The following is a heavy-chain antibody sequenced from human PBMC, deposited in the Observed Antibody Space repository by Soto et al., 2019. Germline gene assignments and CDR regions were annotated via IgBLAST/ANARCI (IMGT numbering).Heavy chain of an antibody. CDR2: MNPNSGNT. J-gene: IGHJ5*02. V-gene: IGHV1-8*01. CDR1: GYTFTSYD. Sequence: QVQLVQSGAEVKKPGASVKVSCKASGYTFTSYDINWVRQATGQGLEWMGWMNPNSGNTGYAQKFQGRVTMTRNTSISTAYMELSSLRSEDKAVYYCARVNHADWPHVNWFEPLGQGTLVTVSS. CDR3: ARVNHADWPHVNWFEP. D-gene: IGHD3-9*01.